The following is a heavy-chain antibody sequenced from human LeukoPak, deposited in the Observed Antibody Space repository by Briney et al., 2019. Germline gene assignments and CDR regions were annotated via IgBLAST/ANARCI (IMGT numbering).Heavy chain of an antibody. D-gene: IGHD1-14*01. CDR1: GFVFNSHP. Sequence: GGSLRLSCAASGFVFNSHPMHWVRQAPGKGLECVSAISGDGSSIYYANSVKGRFIISRDNSKNTLYLQMGSLRVEDTALYYCAREEPAGSIDYWGQGTLVTVSS. J-gene: IGHJ4*02. V-gene: IGHV3-64*01. CDR2: ISGDGSSI. CDR3: AREEPAGSIDY.